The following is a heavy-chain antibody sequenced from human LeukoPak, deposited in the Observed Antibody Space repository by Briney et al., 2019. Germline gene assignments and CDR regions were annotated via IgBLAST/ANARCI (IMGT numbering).Heavy chain of an antibody. V-gene: IGHV3-9*01. D-gene: IGHD3-3*01. Sequence: GGSLRLSCAASGFTFDDYAMHWVRQAPGKGLEWVSGISWNSGSIGYVDSVRGRFTISRDNAKNSLYLQMSSLRVEDTAVYYCARSSPAIGVGLWGQGTLVTVSS. CDR1: GFTFDDYA. CDR2: ISWNSGSI. J-gene: IGHJ4*02. CDR3: ARSSPAIGVGL.